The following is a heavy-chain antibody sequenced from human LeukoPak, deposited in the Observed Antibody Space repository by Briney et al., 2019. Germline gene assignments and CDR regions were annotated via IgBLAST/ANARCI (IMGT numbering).Heavy chain of an antibody. CDR2: IYYNGTT. CDR3: ARLGRADSGYYVAYDI. Sequence: SETLSLTCIVSGDSIISYYWSWIRQPPGKGREWIGYIYYNGTTNYNPSLKSRVTMSVDTSRTQFSLKLSSVTAADTAFYYCARLGRADSGYYVAYDIWGQGTMVTVSS. CDR1: GDSIISYY. J-gene: IGHJ3*02. V-gene: IGHV4-59*08. D-gene: IGHD3-22*01.